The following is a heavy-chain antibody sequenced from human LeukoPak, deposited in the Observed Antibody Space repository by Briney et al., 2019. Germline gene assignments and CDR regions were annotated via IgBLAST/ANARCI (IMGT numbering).Heavy chain of an antibody. CDR3: ARKNGQLVPRTFDY. V-gene: IGHV4-39*01. D-gene: IGHD6-13*01. CDR1: GGSISSSSYS. J-gene: IGHJ4*02. Sequence: SETLSLTCTVSGGSISSSSYSWGWIRQPPGKGLEWIGSIYYSGSTYYNPSLKSRVTISVDTSKNQFSLKLSSVTAADTAVYYCARKNGQLVPRTFDYWGQGTLVTVSS. CDR2: IYYSGST.